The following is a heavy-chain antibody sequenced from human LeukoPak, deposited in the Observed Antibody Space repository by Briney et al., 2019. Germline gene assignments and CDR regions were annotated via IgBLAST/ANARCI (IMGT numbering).Heavy chain of an antibody. V-gene: IGHV4-31*03. Sequence: SETLSLTCTVSGGSISSGGYYWSWIRQHPGTGLEWIGYIYYSGSTYYNPSLKSRVTISVDTSKNQFSLRLSSVTAADTAVYYCARVHYYDNFFDYWGQGTLVTVSS. CDR1: GGSISSGGYY. J-gene: IGHJ4*02. CDR2: IYYSGST. CDR3: ARVHYYDNFFDY. D-gene: IGHD3-22*01.